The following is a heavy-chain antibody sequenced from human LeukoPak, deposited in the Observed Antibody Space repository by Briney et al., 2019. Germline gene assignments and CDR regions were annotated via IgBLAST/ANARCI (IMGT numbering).Heavy chain of an antibody. CDR2: IYHSGST. J-gene: IGHJ5*02. CDR1: GGSISSGGYS. CDR3: ARGVPVAGKGPFDP. Sequence: SETLSLTCAVSGGSISSGGYSWSWIRQPPGKGLEWIGYIYHSGSTYYNPSLKSRVTISVDTSKNQFSLKLTSVTAADTAVYYCARGVPVAGKGPFDPWGQGTLVTVSS. V-gene: IGHV4-30-2*01. D-gene: IGHD6-19*01.